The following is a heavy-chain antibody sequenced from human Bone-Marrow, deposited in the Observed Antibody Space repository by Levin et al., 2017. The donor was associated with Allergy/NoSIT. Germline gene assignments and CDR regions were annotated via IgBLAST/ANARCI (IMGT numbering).Heavy chain of an antibody. CDR2: IGTAGDP. J-gene: IGHJ6*03. CDR1: GFTFSSYD. Sequence: GGSLRLSCAASGFTFSSYDMHWVRQATGKGLEWVSAIGTAGDPYYPGSVKGRFTISRENAKNSLYLQMNSLRAGDTAVYYCARGGYSSSWYPYYYYMDVWGKGTTVTVSS. V-gene: IGHV3-13*05. D-gene: IGHD6-13*01. CDR3: ARGGYSSSWYPYYYYMDV.